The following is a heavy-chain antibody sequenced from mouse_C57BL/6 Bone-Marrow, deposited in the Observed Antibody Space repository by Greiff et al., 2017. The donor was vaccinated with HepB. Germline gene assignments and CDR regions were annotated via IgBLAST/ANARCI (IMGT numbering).Heavy chain of an antibody. J-gene: IGHJ1*03. Sequence: QVQLQQSGAELVKPGASVKISCKASGYAFSSYWMNWVKQRPGKGLEWIGQIYPGDGDTNYNGKFKGKATLTADKSSSTAYMQLSSLTSEDSAVYFCAREGRWCWYFDVWGTGTTVTVSS. CDR3: AREGRWCWYFDV. CDR1: GYAFSSYW. D-gene: IGHD1-1*02. CDR2: IYPGDGDT. V-gene: IGHV1-80*01.